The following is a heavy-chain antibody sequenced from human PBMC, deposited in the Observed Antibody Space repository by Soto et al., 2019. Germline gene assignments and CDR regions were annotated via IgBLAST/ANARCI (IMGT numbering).Heavy chain of an antibody. V-gene: IGHV4-30-4*01. CDR1: GDSISNPHYY. CDR3: AREPKQNYDSSPWNGGFDS. Sequence: PSETLSLTCTVSGDSISNPHYYWTWIRQPPGKGLEWVGYIYYTGNNFYNPALKSRVAMSVDPSTNQFSLKLASVTDADTAVYFCAREPKQNYDSSPWNGGFDSWGPGTLVTVSS. J-gene: IGHJ4*02. CDR2: IYYTGNN. D-gene: IGHD3-22*01.